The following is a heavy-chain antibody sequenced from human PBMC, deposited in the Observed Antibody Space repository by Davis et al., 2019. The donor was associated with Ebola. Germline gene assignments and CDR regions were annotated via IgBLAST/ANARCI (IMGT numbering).Heavy chain of an antibody. CDR3: ARIPYSYGYYYYYYGMDV. Sequence: MPSETLSLTCTVSGGSISSYYWSWIRQPPGKGLAWIGYIYYSGSTNYNPSLKSRVTISVDTPKNQFSLKLSSVTAADTAVYYCARIPYSYGYYYYYYGMDVWGQGTTVTVSS. CDR1: GGSISSYY. CDR2: IYYSGST. V-gene: IGHV4-59*12. D-gene: IGHD5-18*01. J-gene: IGHJ6*02.